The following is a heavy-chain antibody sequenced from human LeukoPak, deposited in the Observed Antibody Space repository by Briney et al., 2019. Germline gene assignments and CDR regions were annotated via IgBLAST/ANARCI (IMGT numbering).Heavy chain of an antibody. CDR3: ARDSAPYYYDSSGYSAFDI. J-gene: IGHJ3*02. CDR1: GYTFTSYG. D-gene: IGHD3-22*01. Sequence: GASVKASCKASGYTFTSYGISWVRQAPGQGLEWMGWISAYNGNTNYAQKLQGRVTMTTDTSTSTAYMELRSLRSDDTAVYYCARDSAPYYYDSSGYSAFDIWGQGTMVTVSS. CDR2: ISAYNGNT. V-gene: IGHV1-18*01.